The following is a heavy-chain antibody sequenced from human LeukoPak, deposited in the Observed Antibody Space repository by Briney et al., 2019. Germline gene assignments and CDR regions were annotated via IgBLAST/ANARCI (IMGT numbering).Heavy chain of an antibody. Sequence: GGSLRLSCAASGFTLSNYGMSWVRQVPGKGLEWVSGVNLNGGTTGYADSVKGRFTISRDNAKNSLYLRMNSLRAEDTALYYCATSFYGSGTLDLDVWGKGTTVTVSS. V-gene: IGHV3-20*04. CDR1: GFTLSNYG. CDR2: VNLNGGTT. D-gene: IGHD3-10*01. CDR3: ATSFYGSGTLDLDV. J-gene: IGHJ6*04.